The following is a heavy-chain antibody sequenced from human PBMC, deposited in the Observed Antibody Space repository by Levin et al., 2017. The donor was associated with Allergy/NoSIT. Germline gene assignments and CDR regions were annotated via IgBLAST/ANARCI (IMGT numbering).Heavy chain of an antibody. D-gene: IGHD3-10*01. Sequence: PSETLSLTCAVYGGSFSGYYWSWIRQPPGKGLEWIGEINHSGSTNYNPSLKSRVTISVDTSKNQFSLKLSSVTAADTAVYYCARDSYYYGSGSYSGDAFDIWGQGTMVTVSS. CDR2: INHSGST. V-gene: IGHV4-34*01. CDR3: ARDSYYYGSGSYSGDAFDI. J-gene: IGHJ3*02. CDR1: GGSFSGYY.